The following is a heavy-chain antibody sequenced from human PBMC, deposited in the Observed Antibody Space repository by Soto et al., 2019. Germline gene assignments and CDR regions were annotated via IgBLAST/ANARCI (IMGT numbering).Heavy chain of an antibody. Sequence: EVQLLESGGGLVQPGGSLRLSCAASGFSFSSYAMVWVRQAPGKGLEWVSVISARGGSLYFADSVKGRFTIARDNSKNVWSLEMSSLRAEDAATYCCAKGSIEYSASVDYWGQGTLVVVSS. CDR1: GFSFSSYA. D-gene: IGHD5-12*01. J-gene: IGHJ4*02. V-gene: IGHV3-23*01. CDR2: ISARGGSL. CDR3: AKGSIEYSASVDY.